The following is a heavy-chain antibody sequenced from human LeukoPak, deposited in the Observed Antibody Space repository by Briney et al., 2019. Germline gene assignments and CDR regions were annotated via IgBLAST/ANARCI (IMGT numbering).Heavy chain of an antibody. J-gene: IGHJ4*02. D-gene: IGHD6-19*01. Sequence: PSETLSLTCTVSGDSISNHNYFWGWIRQPPGKGLEWIGSIHYIGSTYFNLSLKSRVTVSVDTSKNHFSLKLSSVTAADTGVYYCATSVYSSGWHPFFDYWGQGAPVIVSP. CDR1: GDSISNHNYF. V-gene: IGHV4-39*02. CDR2: IHYIGST. CDR3: ATSVYSSGWHPFFDY.